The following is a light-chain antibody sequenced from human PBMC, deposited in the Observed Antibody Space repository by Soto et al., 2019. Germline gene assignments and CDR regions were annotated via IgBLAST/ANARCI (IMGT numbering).Light chain of an antibody. CDR2: DVF. Sequence: AIQVTQSPSSLSASVGDTVTITCRASQGISSAFAWYQQKPGKVPRLLIYDVFNLRSGVPSRFSGSGSGTDFTLTISRLPPEDFATYYCQQLETYPLTFGQGTRLEVK. CDR1: QGISSA. CDR3: QQLETYPLT. J-gene: IGKJ5*01. V-gene: IGKV1-13*02.